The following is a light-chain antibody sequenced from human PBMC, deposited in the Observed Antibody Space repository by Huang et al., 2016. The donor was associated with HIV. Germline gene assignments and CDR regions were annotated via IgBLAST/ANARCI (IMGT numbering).Light chain of an antibody. CDR3: QQYYSTPT. Sequence: DIVMTQSPDSLAVALGERVTINCKSSQTFLYSSNNETYLAWYQQRPRQPPRLLIHGASARDSGVPERFSGSGSETDFTLTISGLQAEDVAVYYCQQYYSTPTFGGGTKVEI. CDR1: QTFLYSSNNETY. J-gene: IGKJ4*01. V-gene: IGKV4-1*01. CDR2: GAS.